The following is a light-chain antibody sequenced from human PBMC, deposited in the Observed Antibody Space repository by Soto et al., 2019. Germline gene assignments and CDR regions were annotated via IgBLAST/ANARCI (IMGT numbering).Light chain of an antibody. CDR1: QTVSNNY. V-gene: IGKV3-20*01. CDR3: QQYAGPPTT. Sequence: EIVLTQSPGTLSLSLGDRATLSCRPSQTVSNNYLAWCQQKPGQAPRVIMYGASRRATGIPDRVSGVWSWTDFTRTISSLEPEDLSVYFGQQYAGPPTTFGQGTRLEI. J-gene: IGKJ5*01. CDR2: GAS.